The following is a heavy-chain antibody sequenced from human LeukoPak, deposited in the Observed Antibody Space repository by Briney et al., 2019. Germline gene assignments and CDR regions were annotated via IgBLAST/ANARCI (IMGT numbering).Heavy chain of an antibody. CDR1: GDSVSSNSAA. CDR2: TYYRSKWYN. V-gene: IGHV6-1*01. J-gene: IGHJ6*02. Sequence: SQTLSLTCAISGDSVSSNSAAWNWIRQSPSRGLEWLGRTYYRSKWYNGYALSVKSRIIINPDTSKNQFSLQLNSVTPEDTAVYYCASEEDRYYGMDVWGQGTTVTVSS. CDR3: ASEEDRYYGMDV.